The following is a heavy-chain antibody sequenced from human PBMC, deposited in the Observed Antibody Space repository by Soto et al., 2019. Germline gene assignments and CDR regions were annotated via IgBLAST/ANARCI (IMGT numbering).Heavy chain of an antibody. CDR3: ARRLKMAGTWNWFDP. Sequence: GGSLRLSCAASGFTFSSYSMNWVRQAPGKGLEWVSYISSSSSTIYYADSVKGRFTISRDNAKNSLYLQMNSLRDEDTAVYYCARRLKMAGTWNWFDPWGQGTLVTVSS. CDR2: ISSSSSTI. J-gene: IGHJ5*02. D-gene: IGHD6-19*01. CDR1: GFTFSSYS. V-gene: IGHV3-48*02.